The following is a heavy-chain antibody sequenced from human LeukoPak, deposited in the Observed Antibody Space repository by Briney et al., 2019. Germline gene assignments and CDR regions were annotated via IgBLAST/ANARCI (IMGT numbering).Heavy chain of an antibody. CDR2: INSDGSST. Sequence: GGSLRLSCAASGFTFSSYWMHWVRQAPGKGLVWVSRINSDGSSTSYADSLKGRFTISRDNAKNTLYLQMNSLRVEDTAVYYCARVAGYSGYDYGADHWGQGTLVTVSS. CDR3: ARVAGYSGYDYGADH. D-gene: IGHD5-12*01. J-gene: IGHJ4*02. V-gene: IGHV3-74*01. CDR1: GFTFSSYW.